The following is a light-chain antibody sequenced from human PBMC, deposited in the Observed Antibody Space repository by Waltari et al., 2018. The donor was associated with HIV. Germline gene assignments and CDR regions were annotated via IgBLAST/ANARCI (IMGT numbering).Light chain of an antibody. CDR3: QQYYITPPT. CDR1: QSIFSTSNKKSY. J-gene: IGKJ1*01. Sequence: DVVMTQSPDALKGSLGERVTIHCTSSQSIFSTSNKKSYLAWYQQRPGQTPNLLVYWATTRVSGVPARFSGSGSGTDFTLTINNLQAEDAAIYYCQQYYITPPTFGQGTKVEI. CDR2: WAT. V-gene: IGKV4-1*01.